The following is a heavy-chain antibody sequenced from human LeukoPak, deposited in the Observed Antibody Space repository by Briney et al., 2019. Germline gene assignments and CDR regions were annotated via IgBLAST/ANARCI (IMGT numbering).Heavy chain of an antibody. J-gene: IGHJ4*02. CDR3: AKDPSFLYCSSTSCYTVY. CDR2: ISGSGGST. D-gene: IGHD2-2*02. CDR1: GFTFSSYA. V-gene: IGHV3-23*01. Sequence: GGSLRLSCVASGFTFSSYAMSWVRQAPGKGLEWVSTISGSGGSTYYADSVKGRFTISRDNSKNTLYLQMNSLRAEDTAVYYCAKDPSFLYCSSTSCYTVYWGQGTLDTVSS.